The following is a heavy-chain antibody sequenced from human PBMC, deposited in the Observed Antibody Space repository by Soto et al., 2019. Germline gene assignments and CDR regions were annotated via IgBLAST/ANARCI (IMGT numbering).Heavy chain of an antibody. CDR1: GYTFTSYG. CDR3: ARTQDDISTGYDLYGMDV. CDR2: ISAYNGNT. J-gene: IGHJ6*02. V-gene: IGHV1-18*01. D-gene: IGHD3-9*01. Sequence: ASVKVSCKASGYTFTSYGISWVRQAPGQGLEWMGWISAYNGNTNYAQKLQGRVTMTTDTSTSTAYMELGSLRSDDTAVYYCARTQDDISTGYDLYGMDVWGQGNTVTVSS.